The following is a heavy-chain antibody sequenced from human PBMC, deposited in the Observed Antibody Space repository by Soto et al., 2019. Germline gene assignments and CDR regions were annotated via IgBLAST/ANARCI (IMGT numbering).Heavy chain of an antibody. CDR3: ARGDNYYDSSGFYYYYYGMDV. Sequence: LRLSCAASGFTVSSNYMSWVRQAPGKGLAWVSVIYSGGSTYYADSVKGRFTISRDNSKNTLYLQMNSLRAEDTAVYYCARGDNYYDSSGFYYYYYGMDVWGQGTTVTVSS. V-gene: IGHV3-53*01. CDR1: GFTVSSNY. D-gene: IGHD3-22*01. CDR2: IYSGGST. J-gene: IGHJ6*02.